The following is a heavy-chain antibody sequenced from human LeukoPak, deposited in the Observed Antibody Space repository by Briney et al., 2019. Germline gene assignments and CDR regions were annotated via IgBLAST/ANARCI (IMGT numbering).Heavy chain of an antibody. CDR2: ISASGANI. Sequence: PGGSLRLSCTVSGFPLSSYSMNWFRQAPGKGLEWVAYISASGANIYYVDSVMGRFTVSRDNPQSSLFLQTNSPRAEDTAVYYCARVKGTYFDYWGQGALVTVSS. CDR3: ARVKGTYFDY. CDR1: GFPLSSYS. J-gene: IGHJ4*02. D-gene: IGHD1-1*01. V-gene: IGHV3-48*01.